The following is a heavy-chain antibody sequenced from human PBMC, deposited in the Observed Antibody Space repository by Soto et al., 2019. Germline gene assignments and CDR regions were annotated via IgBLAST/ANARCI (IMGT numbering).Heavy chain of an antibody. CDR3: ARGAEDIVVVPAAPYLGFDP. Sequence: ASVKVSCKASGYTFTSYDINWVRQATGQGLEWMGWMNPNSGNTGYAQKFQGRVTMTRNTSISTAYMELSSLRSEDTAVYYCARGAEDIVVVPAAPYLGFDPWGQGTLVTVSS. D-gene: IGHD2-2*01. CDR1: GYTFTSYD. V-gene: IGHV1-8*01. CDR2: MNPNSGNT. J-gene: IGHJ5*02.